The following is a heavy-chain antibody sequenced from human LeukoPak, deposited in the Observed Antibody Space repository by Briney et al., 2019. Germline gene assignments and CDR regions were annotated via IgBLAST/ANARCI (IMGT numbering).Heavy chain of an antibody. CDR3: ATGYSSSWYVYYYYGMDV. CDR1: GGTFSSYT. D-gene: IGHD6-13*01. J-gene: IGHJ6*02. Sequence: ASVKVSCKASGGTFSSYTISWVRQAPGQGLEWMGRIIPILGIANYAQKFQGRVTITADKSTSTASMELSSLRSEDTAVYYCATGYSSSWYVYYYYGMDVWGQGTTVTVSS. V-gene: IGHV1-69*02. CDR2: IIPILGIA.